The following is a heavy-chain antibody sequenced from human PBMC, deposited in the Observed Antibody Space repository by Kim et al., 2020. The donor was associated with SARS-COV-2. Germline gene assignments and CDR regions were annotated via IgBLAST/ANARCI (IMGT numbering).Heavy chain of an antibody. CDR2: IWYDGSNE. CDR3: ARGSATADASAFDI. Sequence: GGYLRLACAESGFTFSSYGMHWGRQAPGKGLEWVGVIWYDGSNEYYADSVKGRFTISRDNSKNTLYLHMNSLRAEDTAVYYCARGSATADASAFDIWGQGTMVTVSS. CDR1: GFTFSSYG. V-gene: IGHV3-33*01. J-gene: IGHJ3*02. D-gene: IGHD1-26*01.